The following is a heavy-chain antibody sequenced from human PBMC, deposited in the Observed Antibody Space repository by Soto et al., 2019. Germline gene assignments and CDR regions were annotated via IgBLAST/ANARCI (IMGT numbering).Heavy chain of an antibody. V-gene: IGHV1-46*01. Sequence: GASVKVSCKASGYTFITYYMHWVRQAPGQGLEWMGFINPSGGSTSYAQKFQGRVTITADESTSTAYMELSSLRSEDTAVYYCASHPQDFWSGYYIGYFDYWGQGTLVTVSS. CDR2: INPSGGST. CDR3: ASHPQDFWSGYYIGYFDY. J-gene: IGHJ4*02. D-gene: IGHD3-3*01. CDR1: GYTFITYY.